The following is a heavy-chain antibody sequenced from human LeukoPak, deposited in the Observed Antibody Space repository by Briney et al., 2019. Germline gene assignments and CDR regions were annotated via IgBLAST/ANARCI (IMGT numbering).Heavy chain of an antibody. Sequence: GGSLRLSCAASKFTFSNYNMNWVRQAPGKGLEWVSSISSSSSYIYYADSVKGRFTISRDNAKDSVYLQMNSLRAEDTAVYYCARAKVVVVAAPFDYWGQGTLVIVSS. J-gene: IGHJ4*02. D-gene: IGHD2-15*01. CDR2: ISSSSSYI. CDR1: KFTFSNYN. CDR3: ARAKVVVVAAPFDY. V-gene: IGHV3-21*01.